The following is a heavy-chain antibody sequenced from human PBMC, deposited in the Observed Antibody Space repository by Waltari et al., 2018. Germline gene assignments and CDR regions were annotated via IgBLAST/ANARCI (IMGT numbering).Heavy chain of an antibody. J-gene: IGHJ4*02. V-gene: IGHV4-34*01. D-gene: IGHD2-21*01. CDR1: GGSFSGYY. Sequence: QVQLQQWGAGLLKPSETLSLTCAVYGGSFSGYYWSWIRQPPGKGLEWIGEINHSGSTNYNPSLKSRVTISVDTSKNQFSLKLSSVTAADTAVYYCARDVVQEPTALDYWGQGTLVTVSS. CDR3: ARDVVQEPTALDY. CDR2: INHSGST.